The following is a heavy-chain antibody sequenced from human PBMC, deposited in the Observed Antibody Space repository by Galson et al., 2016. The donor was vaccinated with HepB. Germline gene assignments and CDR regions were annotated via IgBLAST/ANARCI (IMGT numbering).Heavy chain of an antibody. CDR2: IWHDGSKD. D-gene: IGHD2-15*01. Sequence: SCAASGFTFGNYAMHWVRQAPGKGLEWVAVIWHDGSKDFYASAVKGRFSISRDNSNNTVYLQMNSLTAVDTAVYYCAKDTVVAAPPYYFDSWGQGILVTVSS. CDR3: AKDTVVAAPPYYFDS. J-gene: IGHJ4*02. CDR1: GFTFGNYA. V-gene: IGHV3-33*06.